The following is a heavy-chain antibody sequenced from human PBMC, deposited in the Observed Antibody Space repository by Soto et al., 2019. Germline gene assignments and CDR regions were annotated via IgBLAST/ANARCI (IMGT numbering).Heavy chain of an antibody. Sequence: GGSLRLSCAASGFTFSDYYMSWIRQAPGKGLEWVSYISSSGSTIYYADSVKGRFTISRDNAKNSLYLQMNSLRAEYTAVYYCARADYDFWSGLDYWGQGTLVTVSS. V-gene: IGHV3-11*01. CDR2: ISSSGSTI. D-gene: IGHD3-3*01. J-gene: IGHJ4*02. CDR1: GFTFSDYY. CDR3: ARADYDFWSGLDY.